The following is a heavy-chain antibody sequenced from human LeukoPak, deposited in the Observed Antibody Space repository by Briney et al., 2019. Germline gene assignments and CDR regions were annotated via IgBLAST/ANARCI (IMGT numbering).Heavy chain of an antibody. CDR1: GFTFSSYS. Sequence: NPGGSLRLSCAASGFTFSSYSMNWVRQAPGKGLEWVSSISSSSSYIYCADSVKGRFTISRDNAKNSLYLQMNSLRAEDTAVYYCARGLHGVSNWFDPWGQGTLVTVSS. D-gene: IGHD4-17*01. CDR3: ARGLHGVSNWFDP. J-gene: IGHJ5*02. V-gene: IGHV3-21*01. CDR2: ISSSSSYI.